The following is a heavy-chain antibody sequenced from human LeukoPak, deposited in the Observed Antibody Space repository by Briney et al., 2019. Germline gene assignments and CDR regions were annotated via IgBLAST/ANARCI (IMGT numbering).Heavy chain of an antibody. CDR1: GGSFSGYY. Sequence: SETLSLTCAVSGGSFSGYYWTWIRQPPGKGLEWIGEINHSGRTNYNPSLKSRVIISVDTSKNQFSLKLSSVTAADTAVYYCARDGLGGSFDYWGQGTLVTVSS. CDR3: ARDGLGGSFDY. D-gene: IGHD5-12*01. J-gene: IGHJ4*02. CDR2: INHSGRT. V-gene: IGHV4-34*01.